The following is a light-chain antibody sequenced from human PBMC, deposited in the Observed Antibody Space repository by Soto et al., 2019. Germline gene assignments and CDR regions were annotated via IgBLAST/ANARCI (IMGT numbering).Light chain of an antibody. V-gene: IGLV1-44*01. CDR2: SNN. Sequence: QSVLTQPPSASGTPGQRVTISCSGSSSNIGSNTVNWYQQLPGTAPKLLIYSNNQRPSGVPGRFSGSKSGTSASLAISGLHSEDEADYYCAAWDDSLNGWVFGGGTKVTVL. CDR3: AAWDDSLNGWV. CDR1: SSNIGSNT. J-gene: IGLJ3*02.